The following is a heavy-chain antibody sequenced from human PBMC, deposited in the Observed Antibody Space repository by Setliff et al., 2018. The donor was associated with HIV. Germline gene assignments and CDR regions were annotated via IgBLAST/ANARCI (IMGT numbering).Heavy chain of an antibody. V-gene: IGHV1-8*01. Sequence: GASVKVSCKASGYTFTSKHINWVRQATGQGLEWLGWMDPSSAATGYAQKFQGRVTLTRDTSINTAYMELRSLRSDDTAVYYCARAAVAGPWRKLDYWGQGTLVTVSS. CDR3: ARAAVAGPWRKLDY. J-gene: IGHJ4*02. D-gene: IGHD6-19*01. CDR1: GYTFTSKH. CDR2: MDPSSAAT.